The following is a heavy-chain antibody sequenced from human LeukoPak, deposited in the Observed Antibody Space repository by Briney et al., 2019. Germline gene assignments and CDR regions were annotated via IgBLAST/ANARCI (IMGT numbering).Heavy chain of an antibody. J-gene: IGHJ4*02. CDR3: AKDSNGEGFGELFDY. CDR1: GFTFDDYT. CDR2: ISWDGGST. D-gene: IGHD3-10*01. Sequence: PGGSLRLSCAASGFTFDDYTMHWVRQAPGKGLEWVSLISWDGGSTYYADSVKGRFTISRDNSKNSLYLQMNSLRTEDTALHYCAKDSNGEGFGELFDYWGQGTLVTVSS. V-gene: IGHV3-43*01.